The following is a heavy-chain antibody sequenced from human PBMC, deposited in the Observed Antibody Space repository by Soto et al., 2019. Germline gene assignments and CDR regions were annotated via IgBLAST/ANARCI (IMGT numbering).Heavy chain of an antibody. CDR3: ARQGEIVVALD. Sequence: PGGSLRLSCAASGFTFSSYAMHWVRQAPDKGLEWVAVISYAGNNKYYADSVKGRFTISRDNSKNTLYLQMNSLRTEDTAMYYCARQGEIVVALDWGQGTLVTVSS. V-gene: IGHV3-30-3*01. CDR1: GFTFSSYA. CDR2: ISYAGNNK. D-gene: IGHD3-22*01. J-gene: IGHJ4*02.